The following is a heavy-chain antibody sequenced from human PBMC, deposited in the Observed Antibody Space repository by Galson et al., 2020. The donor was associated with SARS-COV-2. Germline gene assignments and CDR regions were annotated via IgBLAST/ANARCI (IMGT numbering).Heavy chain of an antibody. Sequence: GESLKISCAASGFTFSSYAMSWVRQAPGKGLEWVSAISGSGGSTYYADSVKGRFTISRDNSKNTLYLQMNSLRAEDTAVYYCAKDPQNYDFWSGFALDMDVWGQGTTVTVSS. J-gene: IGHJ6*02. CDR2: ISGSGGST. D-gene: IGHD3-3*01. CDR1: GFTFSSYA. CDR3: AKDPQNYDFWSGFALDMDV. V-gene: IGHV3-23*01.